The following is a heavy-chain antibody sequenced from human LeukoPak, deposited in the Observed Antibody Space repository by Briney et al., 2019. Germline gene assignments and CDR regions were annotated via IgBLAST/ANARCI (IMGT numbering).Heavy chain of an antibody. J-gene: IGHJ4*02. D-gene: IGHD2-15*01. V-gene: IGHV3-33*03. CDR2: IWRDGSDK. CDR3: ATKTGHCSGGSCYDY. CDR1: GFTLSHYG. Sequence: GRSLRLSCVVSGFTLSHYGMHWVRQAPGKGLEWVAVIWRDGSDKYYADSVKGRFTISRDNSKNTLFLEMNSLRAEDTAVYYCATKTGHCSGGSCYDYWGQGTLVTVSS.